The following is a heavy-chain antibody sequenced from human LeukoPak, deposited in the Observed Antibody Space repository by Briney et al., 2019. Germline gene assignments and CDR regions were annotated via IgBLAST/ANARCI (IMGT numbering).Heavy chain of an antibody. CDR2: INPNSGGT. J-gene: IGHJ5*02. V-gene: IGHV1-2*02. CDR1: GYTFTGYY. D-gene: IGHD3-10*01. Sequence: WASVTVSCKASGYTFTGYYMHWVRQAPGQGLEWMGWINPNSGGTNYAQKFQGRVTMTRDTSISTAYMELSRLRSDDTAVYYCARDSRLLWFGELVGWFDPWGQGTLVTVSS. CDR3: ARDSRLLWFGELVGWFDP.